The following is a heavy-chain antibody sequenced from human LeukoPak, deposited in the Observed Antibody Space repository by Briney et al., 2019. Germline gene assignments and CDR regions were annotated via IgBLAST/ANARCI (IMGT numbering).Heavy chain of an antibody. CDR2: ISGYNGDT. V-gene: IGHV1-18*01. D-gene: IGHD2-15*01. CDR3: ARGGLVVVVAATPSTTPGLLHWLDP. Sequence: ASVKVSCKASGYTFTSYGISWVRQAPGQGLEWMGWISGYNGDTNYAQKLQGRVTMTTDTSTSTAYMELRSLRSDDTAVYYCARGGLVVVVAATPSTTPGLLHWLDPWGQGTLVSVSS. J-gene: IGHJ5*02. CDR1: GYTFTSYG.